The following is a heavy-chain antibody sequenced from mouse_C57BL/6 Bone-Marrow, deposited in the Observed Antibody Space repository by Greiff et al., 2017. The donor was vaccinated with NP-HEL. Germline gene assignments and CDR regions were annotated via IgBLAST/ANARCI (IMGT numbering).Heavy chain of an antibody. CDR3: ARERYPDYFDY. D-gene: IGHD2-14*01. Sequence: EVKLVESGGGLVKPGGSLKLSCAASGFTFSSYAMSWVRQTPEKRLEWVATISDGGSYTYYPDNVKGRFTISRDNAKNNLYLQMSHLKSEDTAMYYCARERYPDYFDYWGQGTTLTVSS. CDR2: ISDGGSYT. J-gene: IGHJ2*01. CDR1: GFTFSSYA. V-gene: IGHV5-4*01.